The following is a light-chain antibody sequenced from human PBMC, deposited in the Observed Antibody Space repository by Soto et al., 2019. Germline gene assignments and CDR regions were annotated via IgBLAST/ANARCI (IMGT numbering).Light chain of an antibody. V-gene: IGLV2-8*01. CDR3: SSYAGSFYV. CDR1: SSDVGGYNY. Sequence: QSALTQPPSASGSPGQSVTISCTGTSSDVGGYNYVSWYQQHPGKAPKLMIYEVSKRPSAVPDRFSGSKSGNTASLTVSGLQAEDEADYYCSSYAGSFYVFGTGTKLTV. J-gene: IGLJ1*01. CDR2: EVS.